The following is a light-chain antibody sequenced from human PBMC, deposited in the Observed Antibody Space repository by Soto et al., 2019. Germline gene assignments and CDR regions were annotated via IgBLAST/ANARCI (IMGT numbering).Light chain of an antibody. CDR3: QQYNDYQYT. J-gene: IGKJ5*01. CDR2: KAT. V-gene: IGKV1-5*03. CDR1: QTITTW. Sequence: DIQMTQSPSTLSASVGDRVTITCRASQTITTWLAWYQQKPGKAPKLLIHKATNLQSGIPSRFSGSGSGTEFGLTISSLQPEDFAIYYCQQYNDYQYTLGQGTRLEIK.